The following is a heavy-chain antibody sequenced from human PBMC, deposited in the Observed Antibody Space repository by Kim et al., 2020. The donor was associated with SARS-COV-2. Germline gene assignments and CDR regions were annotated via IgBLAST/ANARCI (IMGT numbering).Heavy chain of an antibody. CDR3: AREKGGGNYHAFDY. V-gene: IGHV3-74*01. CDR2: INSDGSST. J-gene: IGHJ4*02. CDR1: GFTFSSYW. D-gene: IGHD1-26*01. Sequence: GGSLRLSCAASGFTFSSYWMHWVRQAPGKGLVWVSRINSDGSSTSYADSVKGRFTISRDNAKNTLYLRMNSLRAEDTAVYYCAREKGGGNYHAFDYWGQGTLVTVSS.